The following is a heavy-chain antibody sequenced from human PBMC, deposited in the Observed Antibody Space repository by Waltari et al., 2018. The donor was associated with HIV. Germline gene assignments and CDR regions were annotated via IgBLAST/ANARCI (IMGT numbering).Heavy chain of an antibody. CDR1: GGSFRGYY. CDR3: ARDSVPSFDYGDYYYYGMDV. Sequence: VQLQQWGAGLLRPSETLSLTCAVYGGSFRGYYWSWIRQAPGKGLEWIGEINHSGSSNCNPSLKSRVTISVDTSKNQFSLRVRSVTAADTAVYYCARDSVPSFDYGDYYYYGMDVWSRGTTVTVSS. J-gene: IGHJ6*01. CDR2: INHSGSS. V-gene: IGHV4-34*01. D-gene: IGHD4-17*01.